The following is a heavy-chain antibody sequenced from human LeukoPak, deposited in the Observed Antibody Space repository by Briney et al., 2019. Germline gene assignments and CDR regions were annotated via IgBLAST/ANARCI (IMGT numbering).Heavy chain of an antibody. V-gene: IGHV3-7*01. CDR2: IKQDGSEK. D-gene: IGHD2-2*01. CDR1: GFTFSNYW. CDR3: ESTATCSF. J-gene: IGHJ3*01. Sequence: PGGALRLSCAASGFTFSNYWMTLVRQAPGKGLEWVANIKQDGSEKNYVDSVKGRFTISRDNAQNSLYLQMNSLRAEDTAVYYCESTATCSFWGQGTMVTVSS.